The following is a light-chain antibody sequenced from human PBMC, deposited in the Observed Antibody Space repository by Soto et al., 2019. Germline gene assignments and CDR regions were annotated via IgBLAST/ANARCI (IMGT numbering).Light chain of an antibody. Sequence: EILLTQSPGTLSLSPGERATLSCRASQSVRSSYLAWYQQKPGQAPRLLIHGASGRATGIPDRFSGSGSGTAFTLTISRLEPEDFAVYYCQQYGSSPSTFGQGTKLE. CDR2: GAS. CDR1: QSVRSSY. V-gene: IGKV3-20*01. J-gene: IGKJ2*01. CDR3: QQYGSSPST.